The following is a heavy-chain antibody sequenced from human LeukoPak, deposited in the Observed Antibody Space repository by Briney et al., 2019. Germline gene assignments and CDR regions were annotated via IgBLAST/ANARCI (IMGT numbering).Heavy chain of an antibody. J-gene: IGHJ4*02. V-gene: IGHV3-33*01. CDR2: IWYDGSNK. D-gene: IGHD3-22*01. CDR1: GFTFSSYG. CDR3: AREGFPPGYYYDSSGYIDY. Sequence: GGSLRLSCAASGFTFSSYGMHWVRQAPGKGLEWVAVIWYDGSNKYYADSLKGRFTISRDNSKNTLYLQMNSLRAEDTAVYYCAREGFPPGYYYDSSGYIDYWGQGTLVTVSS.